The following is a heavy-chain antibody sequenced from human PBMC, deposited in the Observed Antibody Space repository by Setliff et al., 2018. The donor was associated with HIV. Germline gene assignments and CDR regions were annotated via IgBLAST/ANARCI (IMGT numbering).Heavy chain of an antibody. CDR1: GFTFSSYA. Sequence: GGSLRLSCAASGFTFSSYAMSWVRQAPGKGLEWVSAISGSGGSTYYADSVKGRFTISGDNSKNTVYLQMNSLSAEDTAEYYCAKELAASGLGYFDSWGRGILVTVSS. D-gene: IGHD3-22*01. V-gene: IGHV3-23*01. J-gene: IGHJ4*02. CDR2: ISGSGGST. CDR3: AKELAASGLGYFDS.